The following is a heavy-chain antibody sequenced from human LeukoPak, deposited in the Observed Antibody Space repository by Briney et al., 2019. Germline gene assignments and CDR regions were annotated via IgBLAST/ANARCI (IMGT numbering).Heavy chain of an antibody. D-gene: IGHD5-12*01. V-gene: IGHV4-59*11. CDR2: IYYTGST. J-gene: IGHJ5*02. CDR1: GDSISSHY. Sequence: SETLSLTCTVSGDSISSHYWSWIRQPPGKGLEWIGYIYYTGSTNYNPSLKSRLTISVDTSKNQFSLKLSSVTAADTAVYFCARVVNSGYDSRGWFDPWGQGTRVTVSS. CDR3: ARVVNSGYDSRGWFDP.